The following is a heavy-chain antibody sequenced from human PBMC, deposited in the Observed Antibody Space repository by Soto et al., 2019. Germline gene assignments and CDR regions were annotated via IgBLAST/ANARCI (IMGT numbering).Heavy chain of an antibody. CDR3: ARDAPGVAPY. J-gene: IGHJ4*02. D-gene: IGHD2-15*01. V-gene: IGHV4-31*03. CDR2: INYRGTT. Sequence: QVQLQESGPGLVKPSQTLSLTCTVSGGSIINGDTYLNWIRQHPEKGLEWMGYINYRGTTNYNPALKSRILISIDTSKNQFSLRLTSVTAGDTAVYYCARDAPGVAPYWGQGTLVTVSS. CDR1: GGSIINGDTY.